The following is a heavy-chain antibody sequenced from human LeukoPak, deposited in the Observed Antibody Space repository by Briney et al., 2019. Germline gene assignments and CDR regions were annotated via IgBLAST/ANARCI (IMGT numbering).Heavy chain of an antibody. D-gene: IGHD1-26*01. CDR3: ARARAWGGSSYSYYYMDV. CDR1: GYTFSDYD. CDR2: IYPNSGNA. V-gene: IGHV1-8*01. Sequence: ASLKVSCKASGYTFSDYDINWVRQATGQGLEWMGWIYPNSGNAGYAQKFQGRVTMTRNTSISTAYMELSSLRSEDTAVYYCARARAWGGSSYSYYYMDVWDKGTTVTVSS. J-gene: IGHJ6*03.